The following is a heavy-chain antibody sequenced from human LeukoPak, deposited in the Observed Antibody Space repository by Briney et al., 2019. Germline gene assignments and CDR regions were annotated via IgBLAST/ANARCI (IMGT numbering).Heavy chain of an antibody. V-gene: IGHV1-69*04. J-gene: IGHJ4*02. D-gene: IGHD2-15*01. CDR2: IIPILGIA. CDR3: ARGDTPDY. Sequence: GASVKVSCKASGGTFSSYAISWVRQAPGQGLEWMGRIIPILGIANYAQKFQGRVTMTRNTSISTAYMELSSLRSEDTAVYYCARGDTPDYWGQGTLVTVSS. CDR1: GGTFSSYA.